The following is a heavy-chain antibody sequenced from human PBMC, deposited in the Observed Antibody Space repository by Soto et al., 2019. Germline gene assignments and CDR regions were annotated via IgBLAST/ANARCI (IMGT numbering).Heavy chain of an antibody. J-gene: IGHJ4*02. Sequence: PGVSLRRSCPASGFTFSSYAMHWVPQAPGKGLDWVAVVSYDGSIKHYADSVKGRFTISRDNSKTTLFLQMNSLRPEDTAVYYCASGWCAPPNGSYAILTAHDFDYCGQGTLVTV. CDR3: ASGWCAPPNGSYAILTAHDFDY. CDR2: VSYDGSIK. V-gene: IGHV3-30-3*01. CDR1: GFTFSSYA. D-gene: IGHD3-9*01.